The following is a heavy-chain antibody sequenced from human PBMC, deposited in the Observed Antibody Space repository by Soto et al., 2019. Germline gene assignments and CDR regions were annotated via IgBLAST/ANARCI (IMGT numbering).Heavy chain of an antibody. CDR2: VNPILSMS. V-gene: IGHV1-69*02. CDR3: TGNNGSGYRAFDS. J-gene: IGHJ4*02. D-gene: IGHD3-10*01. CDR1: GDTFNFYS. Sequence: QVQLVQSGAEVKSAGSSVKVSCKASGDTFNFYSINWVRQAPGLGLESVGRVNPILSMSNYAQRFQGRVTMTGTKSTCTAYMGLRSSTSEDTAIYYLTGNNGSGYRAFDSWGQGALVTVSS.